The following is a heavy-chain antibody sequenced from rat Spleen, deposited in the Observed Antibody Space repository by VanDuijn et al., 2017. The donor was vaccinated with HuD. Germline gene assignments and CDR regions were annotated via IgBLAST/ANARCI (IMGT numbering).Heavy chain of an antibody. Sequence: EVQLVESGGGLVQPGRSLKLSCAASGFNFSNYDMAWVRQAPTKGLEWVALISYDGSATYYRDSVKGRFTISRDDAKSTLYLQMDSLRSEDTATYYCARRNIGTTWFGHWGQGTLVTVSS. V-gene: IGHV5-29*01. D-gene: IGHD1-5*01. CDR1: GFNFSNYD. CDR2: ISYDGSAT. J-gene: IGHJ3*01. CDR3: ARRNIGTTWFGH.